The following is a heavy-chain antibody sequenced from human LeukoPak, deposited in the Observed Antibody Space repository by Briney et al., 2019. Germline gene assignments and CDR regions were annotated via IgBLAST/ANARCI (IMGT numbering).Heavy chain of an antibody. CDR1: GFSFRNYA. D-gene: IGHD6-13*01. CDR2: ISGSGGSS. V-gene: IGHV3-23*01. CDR3: ARDIWVPYPHPITAAGTGADY. J-gene: IGHJ4*02. Sequence: GGSLRLSCAASGFSFRNYAMSWVRQAPGKGLEWVSAISGSGGSSYYADSVKGRFTISRDNAKNSLYLQMNSLRAEDTAVYYCARDIWVPYPHPITAAGTGADYWGQGTLVTVSS.